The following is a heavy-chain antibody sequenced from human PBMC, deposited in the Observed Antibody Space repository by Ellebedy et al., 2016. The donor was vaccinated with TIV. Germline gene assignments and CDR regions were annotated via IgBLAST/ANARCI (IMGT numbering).Heavy chain of an antibody. CDR3: ANPGISWELGGG. V-gene: IGHV3-30*18. Sequence: GGSLRLSXAASGFTFSSYGMHWVRQAPGKGLEWVAVISYDGSNKYYADSVKGRFTFSRDNSKNTLYLQMNSLGAEDTAVYYCANPGISWELGGGWGQGTLVTVSS. CDR1: GFTFSSYG. CDR2: ISYDGSNK. D-gene: IGHD1-26*01. J-gene: IGHJ4*02.